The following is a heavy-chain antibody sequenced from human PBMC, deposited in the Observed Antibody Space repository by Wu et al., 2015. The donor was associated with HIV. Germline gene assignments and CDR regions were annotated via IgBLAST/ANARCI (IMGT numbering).Heavy chain of an antibody. CDR1: GDTFTISV. CDR2: IISISGTA. D-gene: IGHD4-23*01. J-gene: IGHJ4*02. V-gene: IGHV1-69*13. Sequence: QVQLVQSGAEVKKPGSSVKVSCKASGDTFTISVISWVRQAPGQGLEWIGRIISISGTANYAQKFQDRVAITADKSTRTAYMELSSLRSEDTAVYYCARDGIDYGGYSHNVYYFDYWGQGTLVTVSS. CDR3: ARDGIDYGGYSHNVYYFDY.